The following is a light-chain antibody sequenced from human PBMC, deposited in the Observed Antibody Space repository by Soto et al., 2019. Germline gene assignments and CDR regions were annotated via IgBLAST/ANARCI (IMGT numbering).Light chain of an antibody. J-gene: IGKJ1*01. V-gene: IGKV1-33*01. Sequence: DIQMTQSPSSLSASVGDRVTITCQASQDISIYLNWYQQKLGKATKLLIYDTSTLGTGVPARFSGSGSGTDFTLTINNLQPEDIATYFCQQYDSLTWTFGQGTRVEVK. CDR1: QDISIY. CDR2: DTS. CDR3: QQYDSLTWT.